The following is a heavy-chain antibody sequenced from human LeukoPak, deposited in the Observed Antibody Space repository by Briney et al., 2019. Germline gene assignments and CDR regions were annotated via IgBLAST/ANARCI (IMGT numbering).Heavy chain of an antibody. J-gene: IGHJ6*02. CDR3: ARDLYCGGDCYSYAMDV. CDR2: ISYDESNE. CDR1: GFSFGSYA. D-gene: IGHD2-21*02. Sequence: GGSLRLSCAASGFSFGSYAIHWVRQAPGKGLEWVTVTVISYDESNEFYADSVKGRFTISRDNSKNTLYLQMNSLRIEDTAVYYCARDLYCGGDCYSYAMDVWGQGTTVIVSS. V-gene: IGHV3-30-3*01.